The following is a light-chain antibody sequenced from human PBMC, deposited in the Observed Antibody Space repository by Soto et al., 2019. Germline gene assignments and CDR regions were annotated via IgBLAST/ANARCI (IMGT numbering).Light chain of an antibody. V-gene: IGKV3-15*01. J-gene: IGKJ1*01. CDR3: QQYGSSPT. Sequence: EIVMTQSPATLSVSPGERATLSCRASQSISITLAWYQQKPGQAPRLLIYGASTRATDIPARFSGSGSGTEFTLTISGLQSEDFAVYYCQQYGSSPTFGQGTKVEIK. CDR2: GAS. CDR1: QSISIT.